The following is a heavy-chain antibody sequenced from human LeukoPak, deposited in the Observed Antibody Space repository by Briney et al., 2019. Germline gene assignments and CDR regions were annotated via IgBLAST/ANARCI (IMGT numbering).Heavy chain of an antibody. J-gene: IGHJ3*02. D-gene: IGHD2-15*01. CDR3: ARDLPRRDCSGGSCYFGAFDI. V-gene: IGHV1-2*02. CDR2: INPNSGGT. Sequence: ASVKVSCKASGYTFTGYYMHWVRQAPGQGLEWMGWINPNSGGTNYAQKFQGRVTMTRDTSISTAYMELSRLRSDDTAVYYCARDLPRRDCSGGSCYFGAFDIWGQGTMVTVSS. CDR1: GYTFTGYY.